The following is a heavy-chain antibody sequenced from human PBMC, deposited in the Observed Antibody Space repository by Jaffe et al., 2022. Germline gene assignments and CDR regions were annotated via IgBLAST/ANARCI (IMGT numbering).Heavy chain of an antibody. CDR2: IYHSGST. V-gene: IGHV4-38-2*02. Sequence: QVQLQESGPGLVKPSETLSLTCAVSGYSISSGYYWGWIRQPPGKGLEWIGSIYHSGSTYYNPSLKSRVTISVDTSKNQFSLKLSSVTAADTAVYYCARDSSHCSSTSCYPDPDNWFDPWGQGTLVTVSS. CDR1: GYSISSGYY. CDR3: ARDSSHCSSTSCYPDPDNWFDP. D-gene: IGHD2-2*01. J-gene: IGHJ5*02.